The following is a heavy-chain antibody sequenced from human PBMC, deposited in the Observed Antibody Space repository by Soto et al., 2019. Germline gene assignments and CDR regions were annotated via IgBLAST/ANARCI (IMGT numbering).Heavy chain of an antibody. V-gene: IGHV3-21*01. CDR3: ARGTTVAANDIGY. CDR1: GFTFSTYN. D-gene: IGHD2-15*01. Sequence: EVQLVESGGGLVKPGGSLRLSCAASGFTFSTYNMNWVRQAPGKGLEWVSSISSSSSDIYYADSVKGRFTISGDNAKNSLYLQMSSLRAEDTAVYYCARGTTVAANDIGYWGQGTLVTVSS. J-gene: IGHJ4*02. CDR2: ISSSSSDI.